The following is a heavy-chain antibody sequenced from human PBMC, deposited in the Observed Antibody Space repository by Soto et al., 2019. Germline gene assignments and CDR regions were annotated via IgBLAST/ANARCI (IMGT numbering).Heavy chain of an antibody. CDR3: ARAWGYSYGFDS. Sequence: KATCKDRRDAKASKCSSWARQAPGQGLEWMGWISAYNGNTNYAQKLQGRVTMTTDTSTSTAYMELRSLRSDDTAVYYCARAWGYSYGFDSWGQGTLVTVSS. V-gene: IGHV1-18*01. J-gene: IGHJ5*01. CDR1: RDAKASKC. D-gene: IGHD5-18*01. CDR2: ISAYNGNT.